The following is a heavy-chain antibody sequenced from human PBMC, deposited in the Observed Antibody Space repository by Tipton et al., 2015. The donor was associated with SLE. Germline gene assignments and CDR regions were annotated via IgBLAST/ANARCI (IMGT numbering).Heavy chain of an antibody. V-gene: IGHV3-48*01. J-gene: IGHJ4*02. Sequence: SLRLSCTASGFTFSSYNMNWVRQAPGKGLEWVSYVDRSSSSIYYAGSVKGRFTISRDNAKNSLHLQMNSLRAEDTALYYCARRWYISGWNYWGQGTLVTVSS. D-gene: IGHD6-19*01. CDR2: VDRSSSSI. CDR1: GFTFSSYN. CDR3: ARRWYISGWNY.